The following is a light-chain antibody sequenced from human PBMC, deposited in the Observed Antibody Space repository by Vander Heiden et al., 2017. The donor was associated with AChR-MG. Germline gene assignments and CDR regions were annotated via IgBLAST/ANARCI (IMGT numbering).Light chain of an antibody. CDR1: QGISSY. J-gene: IGKJ3*01. Sequence: AIRMTQSPSSFSASTGDRVTITCRASQGISSYLAWYQQKPGKAPKLLIYAASTLQSGVPSRFSGSGSGTDFTLTISCLQSEDFATYYCQQYYSYPFTFGHRTKVDIK. V-gene: IGKV1-8*01. CDR2: AAS. CDR3: QQYYSYPFT.